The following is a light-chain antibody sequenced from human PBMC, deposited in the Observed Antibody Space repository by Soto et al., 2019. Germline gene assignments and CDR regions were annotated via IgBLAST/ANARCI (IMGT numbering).Light chain of an antibody. V-gene: IGLV2-14*01. CDR3: SSYTISSTWV. CDR1: SSDVGTYNY. J-gene: IGLJ3*02. Sequence: QSALTQSASVSGSPGQSITISCTGTSSDVGTYNYVSWYQQHPGKAPKLMIYEVSNRPSGVSNRFSGSKSGNTASLTISGLQAEDEADYDCSSYTISSTWVFGGGTKLTVL. CDR2: EVS.